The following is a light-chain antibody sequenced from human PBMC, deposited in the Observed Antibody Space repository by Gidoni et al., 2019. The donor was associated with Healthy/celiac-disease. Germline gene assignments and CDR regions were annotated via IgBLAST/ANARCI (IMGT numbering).Light chain of an antibody. J-gene: IGLJ1*01. CDR1: SSNIGAGYD. CDR3: QSYDSSLSGFV. Sequence: SVLTPPPPVSGAPGPRVTISGTGSSSNIGAGYDVHWYQQLPGTAPKLLIYGNSNRPSGVPDRFSGSKSGTSASLAITGLQAEDEADYYCQSYDSSLSGFVFGTGTKVTVL. CDR2: GNS. V-gene: IGLV1-40*01.